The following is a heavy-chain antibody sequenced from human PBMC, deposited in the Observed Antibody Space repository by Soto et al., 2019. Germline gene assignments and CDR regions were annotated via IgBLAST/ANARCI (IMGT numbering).Heavy chain of an antibody. J-gene: IGHJ6*02. CDR3: AKDFTRNAYYYYGMDV. Sequence: EVQLLESGGGLVQPGGSLRLSCAASGFTFSSYAMSWVRQAPGKGLERVSAISGSGGSTYYADSVKGRFTISRDNSKNTLYLQMNSLRAEDTAVYYCAKDFTRNAYYYYGMDVWGQGTTVTVSS. CDR1: GFTFSSYA. CDR2: ISGSGGST. V-gene: IGHV3-23*01.